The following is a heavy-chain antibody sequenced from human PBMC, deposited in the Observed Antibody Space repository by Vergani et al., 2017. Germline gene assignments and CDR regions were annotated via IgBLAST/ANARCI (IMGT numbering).Heavy chain of an antibody. V-gene: IGHV3-15*01. CDR3: TTDGYDSSGYYYVGAFDI. CDR2: IKSKTDGGTT. J-gene: IGHJ3*02. D-gene: IGHD3-22*01. CDR1: GFTFSNAW. Sequence: EVQLVESGGGLVKPGGSLRLSCAASGFTFSNAWMSWVRQAPGKGLEWVGRIKSKTDGGTTDYAEPVNGRFTISRDDSKNTLYLQMNSLKTEDTAVYYCTTDGYDSSGYYYVGAFDIWGQGTMVTVSS.